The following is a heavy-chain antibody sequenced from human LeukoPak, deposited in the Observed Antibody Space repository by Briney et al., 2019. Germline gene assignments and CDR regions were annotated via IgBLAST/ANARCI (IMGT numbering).Heavy chain of an antibody. D-gene: IGHD1-26*01. V-gene: IGHV3-21*01. Sequence: ETLSLTCTVSGGSISSVSWSWIRQPPGKGLEWVSSISSSSAYIYYADSVKGRFTISRDNAENSLFLQMNSLRAADTAMYYCARLGGTYSWNTFDIWGQGTMVTVSS. CDR2: ISSSSAYI. CDR3: ARLGGTYSWNTFDI. J-gene: IGHJ3*02. CDR1: GGSISSVS.